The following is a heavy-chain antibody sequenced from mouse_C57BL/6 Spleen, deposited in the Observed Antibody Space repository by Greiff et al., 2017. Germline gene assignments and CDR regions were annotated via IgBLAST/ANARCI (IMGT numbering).Heavy chain of an antibody. V-gene: IGHV1-75*01. CDR3: ARAGGYDEGYYYAMDY. J-gene: IGHJ4*01. CDR2: IFPGSGST. CDR1: GYTFTDYY. Sequence: VQLQQSGPELVKPGASVKISCKASGYTFTDYYINWVKQRPGQGLEWIGWIFPGSGSTYYNEKFKGKATLTVDTSSSTAYMVLSSLNSEDSAVYSGARAGGYDEGYYYAMDYWGQGTSVTVSS. D-gene: IGHD2-2*01.